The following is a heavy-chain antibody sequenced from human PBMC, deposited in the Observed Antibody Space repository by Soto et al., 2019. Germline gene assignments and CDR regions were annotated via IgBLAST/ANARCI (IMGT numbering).Heavy chain of an antibody. J-gene: IGHJ4*02. CDR2: ISGSGGST. CDR3: AKRATGTYFDY. V-gene: IGHV3-23*01. CDR1: GFTFSSYA. D-gene: IGHD1-1*01. Sequence: EVQLLESGGGLVQPGGPLRLSCAASGFTFSSYAMNWVRQAPGKGLEWVSVISGSGGSTYYADSVKGRFTISRDNSKNTLYLQMNSLRAEETAVYYCAKRATGTYFDYWGQGTLVTVSS.